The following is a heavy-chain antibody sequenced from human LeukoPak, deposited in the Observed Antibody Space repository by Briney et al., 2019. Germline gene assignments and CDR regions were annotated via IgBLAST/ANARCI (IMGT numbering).Heavy chain of an antibody. CDR2: IYSGGTT. J-gene: IGHJ4*02. D-gene: IGHD4-23*01. CDR1: GFTVSSND. Sequence: GGSLRLSCVASGFTVSSNDMSWVRQAPGKGLEGVSVIYSGGTTSYADSVKGRFTISRDKSKNTLYLQMNSLRAEDTAVYYCASDRRGYGGNFDYWGLGTLVTVSS. CDR3: ASDRRGYGGNFDY. V-gene: IGHV3-66*01.